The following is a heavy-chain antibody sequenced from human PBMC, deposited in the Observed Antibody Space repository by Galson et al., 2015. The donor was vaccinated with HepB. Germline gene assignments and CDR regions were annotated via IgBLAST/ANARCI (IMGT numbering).Heavy chain of an antibody. CDR1: GYTFTSYG. CDR3: ARDSPYQLRRGGAFDI. Sequence: SVKVSCKASGYTFTSYGISWVRQAPGQGLEWMGWISAYNGNTNYAQKLQGRVTMTTDTSTSTAYMELRSLRSDDTAVYYCARDSPYQLRRGGAFDIWGQGTMVTVSS. CDR2: ISAYNGNT. J-gene: IGHJ3*02. V-gene: IGHV1-18*04. D-gene: IGHD2-2*01.